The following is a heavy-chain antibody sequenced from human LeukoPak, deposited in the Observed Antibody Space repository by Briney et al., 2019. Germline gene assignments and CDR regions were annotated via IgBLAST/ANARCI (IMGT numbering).Heavy chain of an antibody. J-gene: IGHJ3*02. CDR1: GGSISSYY. V-gene: IGHV4-59*08. Sequence: PSEILSLTCTVSGGSISSYYWSWIRQPPGKGLEWIGYIYYSGSTNYNPSLKSRVTISVDTSKNQFSLKLSSVTAADTAVYYCARYKLYHGAFDIWGQGTMVTVSS. D-gene: IGHD2-2*01. CDR3: ARYKLYHGAFDI. CDR2: IYYSGST.